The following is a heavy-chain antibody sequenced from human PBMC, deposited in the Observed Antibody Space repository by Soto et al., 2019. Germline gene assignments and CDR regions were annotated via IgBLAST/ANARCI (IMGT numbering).Heavy chain of an antibody. CDR3: VRGHSGRLGELSS. J-gene: IGHJ5*02. CDR1: GFTFDDYA. D-gene: IGHD3-16*01. V-gene: IGHV3-9*01. Sequence: EVQLVESGGGLVQPGRSLRLSCAASGFTFDDYAMHWVRQVPGKGLEWVSGINWNSGSIGYGDSVKGRFTISRDDAKNMLFLEMNSLRVEDTAVYYCVRGHSGRLGELSSWGRGTLVTVSP. CDR2: INWNSGSI.